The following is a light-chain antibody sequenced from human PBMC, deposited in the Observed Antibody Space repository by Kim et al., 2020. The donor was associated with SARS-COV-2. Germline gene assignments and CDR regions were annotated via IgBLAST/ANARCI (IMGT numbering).Light chain of an antibody. J-gene: IGLJ3*02. Sequence: SYELTQPPSASVAPGKTARITCGGNNIGSKSVHWYQQKPGQAPVLVIYYDSDRPSGIPERFSGSNSGNTATLTISRVEAGDEADYYCQVWASSSDHWVFGGGSQLTVL. CDR3: QVWASSSDHWV. CDR1: NIGSKS. CDR2: YDS. V-gene: IGLV3-21*04.